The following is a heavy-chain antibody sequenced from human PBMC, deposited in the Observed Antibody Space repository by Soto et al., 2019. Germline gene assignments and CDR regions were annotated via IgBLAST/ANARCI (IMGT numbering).Heavy chain of an antibody. J-gene: IGHJ4*02. CDR1: GYTFTTSD. CDR2: MNPNSGNT. V-gene: IGHV1-8*01. Sequence: ASVKVACKASGYTFTTSDINWVRQATGQGLEWMGWMNPNSGNTGYAQKFQGRATMTTNTSISTAYMELSGLTSEDTAVYYCARGPAVNTFGGVIVRNYYFDFWGQGTLVTVSS. CDR3: ARGPAVNTFGGVIVRNYYFDF. D-gene: IGHD3-16*02.